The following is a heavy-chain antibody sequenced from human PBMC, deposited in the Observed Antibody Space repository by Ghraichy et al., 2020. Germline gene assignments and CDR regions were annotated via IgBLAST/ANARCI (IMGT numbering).Heavy chain of an antibody. CDR3: ARIGVGDSGYDLGYYYYYGMDV. V-gene: IGHV1-69*04. D-gene: IGHD5-12*01. CDR2: IIPILGIA. Sequence: SVKVSCKASGGTFSSYAISWVRQAPGQGLEWMGRIIPILGIANYAQKFQGRVTITADKSTSTAYMELSSLRSEDTAVYYCARIGVGDSGYDLGYYYYYGMDVWGQGTTVTVSS. CDR1: GGTFSSYA. J-gene: IGHJ6*02.